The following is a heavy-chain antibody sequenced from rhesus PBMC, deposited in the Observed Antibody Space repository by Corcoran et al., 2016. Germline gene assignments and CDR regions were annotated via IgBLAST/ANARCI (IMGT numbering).Heavy chain of an antibody. CDR3: ARADDSNGHSRFDV. D-gene: IGHD1-14*01. CDR2: ITYIGST. V-gene: IGHV4-122*02. CDR1: GGSISSGSSS. Sequence: QVQLQESGPGLVKPSETLSLTCAVSGGSISSGSSSWSWIRQPPGQGLEWIGYITYIGSTRYNPSLKSRVTSSRDTSKNQFSLKLSSVTAADTAVYYCARADDSNGHSRFDVWGAGVLVTVSS. J-gene: IGHJ5-1*01.